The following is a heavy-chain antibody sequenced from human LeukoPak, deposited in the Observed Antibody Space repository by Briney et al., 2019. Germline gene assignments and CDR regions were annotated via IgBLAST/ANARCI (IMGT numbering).Heavy chain of an antibody. D-gene: IGHD3-22*01. CDR1: GFTFSNAW. V-gene: IGHV3-15*01. CDR3: TTRVVAISYYFDY. Sequence: GGSLRLSCAASGFTFSNAWMSWVRQAPGKGLEWVGRIKSKTDGGTTDYAAPVKGRFTISRDDSKNTLCLQMNSLKTEDTAVYYCTTRVVAISYYFDYWGQGTLVTVSS. J-gene: IGHJ4*02. CDR2: IKSKTDGGTT.